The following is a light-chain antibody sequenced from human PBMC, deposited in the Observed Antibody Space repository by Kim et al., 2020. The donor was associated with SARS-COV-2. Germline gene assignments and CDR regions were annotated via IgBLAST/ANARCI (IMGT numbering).Light chain of an antibody. CDR1: QGITNY. Sequence: ASVGDRVTITCRASQGITNYLAWYQQKPGKVPKLLIYAASTLQSGVPSRFSGSGSGTDFTLTISSLQPEYVATYYCQNYNSAPWTFGQGTKVEIK. CDR2: AAS. CDR3: QNYNSAPWT. V-gene: IGKV1-27*01. J-gene: IGKJ1*01.